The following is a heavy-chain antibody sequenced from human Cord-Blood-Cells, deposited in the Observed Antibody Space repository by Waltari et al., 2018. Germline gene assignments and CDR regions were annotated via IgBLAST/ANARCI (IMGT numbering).Heavy chain of an antibody. V-gene: IGHV1-24*01. CDR3: VHLSGSGSYYNYFDY. D-gene: IGHD3-10*01. CDR1: GYTLTELS. Sequence: QVQLVQSGAEVKKPGASVKVSCKVSGYTLTELSMHWLRQAPGKGLEWMGGFDPEDGETIYAQKFQGRVTMTEDTSTDTAYMELSSLRSEDTAVYYCVHLSGSGSYYNYFDYWGQGTLVTVSS. J-gene: IGHJ4*02. CDR2: FDPEDGET.